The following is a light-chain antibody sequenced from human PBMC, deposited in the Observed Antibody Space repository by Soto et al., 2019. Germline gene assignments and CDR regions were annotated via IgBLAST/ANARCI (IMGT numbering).Light chain of an antibody. CDR1: QSVSNY. CDR3: QQYNNWPPWT. CDR2: GAS. Sequence: ELVLTQSPATLSLSPGDRATLSCRASQSVSNYLAWYQQIPGQPPRLLIYGASTRDTGVPTRFSGSGSGTEFTLTITNLQSEDFAVYYCQQYNNWPPWTFGQGTKVDIK. V-gene: IGKV3D-15*01. J-gene: IGKJ1*01.